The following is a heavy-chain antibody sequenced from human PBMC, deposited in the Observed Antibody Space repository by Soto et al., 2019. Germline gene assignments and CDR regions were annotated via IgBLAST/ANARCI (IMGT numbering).Heavy chain of an antibody. V-gene: IGHV4-30-2*01. Sequence: QLQLQESGSGLVNPSQTLSLTCAVSGGSISSGGYSWSWIRQPPGKGLEWIGYIYHSGSTYYNPSLKSRATISVDRSKNQFSLKLSSVTAADTAVYYCARDGSSWDNWFDPCCQGTLVTVSS. D-gene: IGHD6-13*01. CDR1: GGSISSGGYS. CDR2: IYHSGST. CDR3: ARDGSSWDNWFDP. J-gene: IGHJ5*02.